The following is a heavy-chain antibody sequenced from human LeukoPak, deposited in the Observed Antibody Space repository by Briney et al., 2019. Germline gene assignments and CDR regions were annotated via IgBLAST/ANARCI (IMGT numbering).Heavy chain of an antibody. J-gene: IGHJ4*02. D-gene: IGHD1-26*01. CDR1: GYNFAGYY. CDR2: INPNTGGT. CDR3: ARVSARGSYIPLGY. Sequence: ASVKVSCKASGYNFAGYYINWVRQVPGQGLEWMGWINPNTGGTYYTEKFQGRVTMTTDTSINTAFMELSRLRYDDTAMYYCARVSARGSYIPLGYWGQGTLVTVSS. V-gene: IGHV1-2*02.